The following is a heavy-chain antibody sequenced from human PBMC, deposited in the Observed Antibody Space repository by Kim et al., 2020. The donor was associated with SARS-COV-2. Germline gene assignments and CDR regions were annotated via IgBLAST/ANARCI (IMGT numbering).Heavy chain of an antibody. Sequence: SETLSLTCTVSGGSISSYYWSWIRQPAGKGLEWIGRIYTSGSTNYNPSLKSRVTMSVDTSMNQFSLRLSSVTAADTAVYYCARGGFSTLYPFYFWGQGTLVTVSS. J-gene: IGHJ4*02. D-gene: IGHD6-13*01. CDR1: GGSISSYY. V-gene: IGHV4-4*07. CDR2: IYTSGST. CDR3: ARGGFSTLYPFYF.